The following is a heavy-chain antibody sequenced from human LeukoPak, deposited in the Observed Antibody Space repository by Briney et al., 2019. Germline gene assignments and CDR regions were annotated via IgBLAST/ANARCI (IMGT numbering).Heavy chain of an antibody. CDR2: NNPSNGDT. V-gene: IGHV1-46*01. Sequence: GASVKVSCKASGYTFTYHYIHLVRQAPGQGLEWMGINNPSNGDTNYAQKFQGRVTMTRDTSTSTVHMDLSSLGSEDTAVYYCARESDSGKDFDYWGQGTLVTVSS. CDR3: ARESDSGKDFDY. CDR1: GYTFTYHY. J-gene: IGHJ4*02. D-gene: IGHD1-26*01.